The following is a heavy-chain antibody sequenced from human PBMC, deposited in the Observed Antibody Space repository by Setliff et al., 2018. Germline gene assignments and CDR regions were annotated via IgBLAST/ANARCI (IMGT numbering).Heavy chain of an antibody. CDR2: ISPYSGNT. CDR3: ARAGVAAAGEKGVFEH. D-gene: IGHD6-13*01. Sequence: ASVKVSCKASGYTLSNSILSWVRQAPGQGLEWVGWISPYSGNTYSAQRFQGRVTLTTDTSTSTAYMELRSLRADDTAVYYCARAGVAAAGEKGVFEHWGQGTLVTVSS. CDR1: GYTLSNSI. J-gene: IGHJ4*02. V-gene: IGHV1-18*01.